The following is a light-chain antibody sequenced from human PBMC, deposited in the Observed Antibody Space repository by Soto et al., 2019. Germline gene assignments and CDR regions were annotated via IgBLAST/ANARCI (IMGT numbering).Light chain of an antibody. V-gene: IGKV3-20*01. CDR3: QQYITAPWT. CDR1: QNVGSS. J-gene: IGKJ1*01. CDR2: GAS. Sequence: EIVLTQSPGTLSLSPGERATLSCRASQNVGSSFGWYQKKPGQAPRLLIHGASSRATGIPDRFTGSGSGTDFNLTISRLEPEDFAVYYCQQYITAPWTFGQGTKVEVK.